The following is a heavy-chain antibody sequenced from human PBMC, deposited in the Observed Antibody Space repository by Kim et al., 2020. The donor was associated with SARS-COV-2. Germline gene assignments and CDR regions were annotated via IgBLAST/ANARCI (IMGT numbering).Heavy chain of an antibody. D-gene: IGHD3-10*01. CDR1: GGSISSGGYY. CDR3: ARSASLQIFGELPPGRFDP. CDR2: IYYSGST. J-gene: IGHJ5*02. V-gene: IGHV4-31*03. Sequence: SETLSLTCTVSGGSISSGGYYWSWIRQHPGKGLEWIGYIYYSGSTYYNPSLKSRVTISVDTSKNQFSLKLSSVTAADTAVYYCARSASLQIFGELPPGRFDPWGQGTLVTVSS.